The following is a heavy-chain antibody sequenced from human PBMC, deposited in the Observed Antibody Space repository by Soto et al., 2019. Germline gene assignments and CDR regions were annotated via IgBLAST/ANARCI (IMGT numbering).Heavy chain of an antibody. CDR2: IIPIFGTA. CDR3: ASQRATILPLDY. V-gene: IGHV1-69*13. J-gene: IGHJ4*02. CDR1: GGTFSSYA. D-gene: IGHD5-12*01. Sequence: SVKVSCKASGGTFSSYAISWVRQAPGQGLEWMGGIIPIFGTANYAQKFQGRVTITADESTSTAYMELSSLRSGDTAVYYCASQRATILPLDYWDQGTLVTVFS.